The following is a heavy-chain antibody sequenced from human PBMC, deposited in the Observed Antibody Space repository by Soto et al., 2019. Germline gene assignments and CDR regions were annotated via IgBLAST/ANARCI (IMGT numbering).Heavy chain of an antibody. CDR2: ISSSGSTI. D-gene: IGHD6-19*01. Sequence: GGSLRLSCAASGFTFSDYYMSWIRQAPGKGLEWVSYISSSGSTIYYADSVKGRFTISRDNAKNSLYLQMNSLRAEDTAVYYWASGGSGWTRPYYYYGMDVWGQGTTVTVSS. CDR1: GFTFSDYY. CDR3: ASGGSGWTRPYYYYGMDV. V-gene: IGHV3-11*01. J-gene: IGHJ6*02.